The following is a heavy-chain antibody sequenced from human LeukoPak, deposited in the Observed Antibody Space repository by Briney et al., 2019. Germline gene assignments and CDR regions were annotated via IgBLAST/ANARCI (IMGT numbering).Heavy chain of an antibody. D-gene: IGHD6-13*01. V-gene: IGHV4-39*07. CDR2: IYYSGST. CDR1: GGSISSSSYY. J-gene: IGHJ5*02. CDR3: ARSTGIAAARGWFDP. Sequence: PSETLSLTCTVSGGSISSSSYYWGWIRQPPGKGLEWIGSIYYSGSTYYNPSLKSRVTISVDTSKNQFSLKLSSVTAADTAVYYCARSTGIAAARGWFDPWGQGTLVTVSS.